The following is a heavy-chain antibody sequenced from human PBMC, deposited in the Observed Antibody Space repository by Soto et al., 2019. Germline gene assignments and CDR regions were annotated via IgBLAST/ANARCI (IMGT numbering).Heavy chain of an antibody. V-gene: IGHV3-23*01. CDR3: AKSRGDRWSTYSFDA. CDR1: GFSFDSHS. D-gene: IGHD1-26*01. J-gene: IGHJ4*02. CDR2: ISGSGYSK. Sequence: EVQLLESGGGLVQPGGSLKLSCAASGFSFDSHSMSWVRQAPGKGLEWVAGISGSGYSKYHADSVRGRFTISRDNSWNTLNLQMNSLRAEDTALYYCAKSRGDRWSTYSFDAWAQGTVVTVSS.